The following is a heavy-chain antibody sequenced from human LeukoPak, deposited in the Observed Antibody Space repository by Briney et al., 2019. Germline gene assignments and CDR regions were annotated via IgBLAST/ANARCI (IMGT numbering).Heavy chain of an antibody. J-gene: IGHJ4*02. Sequence: ASETLSLTCTVSGVSIFSYYWNWIRQPPGQGLEWIGYSHYSGTTNYNPSLKSRVSISIDTSKSQFSLKLSSVTAADTAVYYCASRPLLDYWGQGTLVTVSS. CDR3: ASRPLLDY. CDR1: GVSIFSYY. CDR2: SHYSGTT. V-gene: IGHV4-59*12.